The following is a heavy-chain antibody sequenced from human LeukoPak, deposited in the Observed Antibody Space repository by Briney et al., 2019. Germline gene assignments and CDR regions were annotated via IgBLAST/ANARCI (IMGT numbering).Heavy chain of an antibody. D-gene: IGHD3-10*01. CDR1: GFIFSSCG. CDR2: IWYDGSNQ. V-gene: IGHV3-33*06. J-gene: IGHJ6*02. CDR3: AKDLTAFYYLGSGSQYYGMDV. Sequence: PGGSLRLSCVTSGFIFSSCGMHWVRQAPGKGLEWVAVIWYDGSNQFYADSVKGRFNISRDNSKNTVYLQMQSLRAEDTATYYCAKDLTAFYYLGSGSQYYGMDVWGQGTTVTVSS.